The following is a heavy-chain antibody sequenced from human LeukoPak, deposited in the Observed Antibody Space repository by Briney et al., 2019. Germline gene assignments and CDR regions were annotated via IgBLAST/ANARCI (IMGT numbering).Heavy chain of an antibody. CDR1: GYTFTSYY. V-gene: IGHV1-46*01. J-gene: IGHJ6*02. D-gene: IGHD3-10*01. Sequence: ASVKVSCKASGYTFTSYYMHWVRQAPGQGLEWMGIINPSGGSTSYAQKFQGRVTMTRDTSTSTVYMELSSLRSEDTAVYYCASFGGEVPTNYYYYGMDVWGQGTTVTVSS. CDR2: INPSGGST. CDR3: ASFGGEVPTNYYYYGMDV.